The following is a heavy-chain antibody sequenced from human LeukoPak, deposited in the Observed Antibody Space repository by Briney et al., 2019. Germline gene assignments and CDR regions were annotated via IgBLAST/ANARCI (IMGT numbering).Heavy chain of an antibody. Sequence: PGRSLRLSCAASGFNFANHAMSWVRQAPGRGLEWVSGICGSGGCTYYADSVKGRFTISRDNSKNTLYLQMNSLRAEDTAVYYCARGGPAASFDYWGQGTLVTVSS. J-gene: IGHJ4*02. D-gene: IGHD2-2*01. CDR1: GFNFANHA. V-gene: IGHV3-23*01. CDR3: ARGGPAASFDY. CDR2: ICGSGGCT.